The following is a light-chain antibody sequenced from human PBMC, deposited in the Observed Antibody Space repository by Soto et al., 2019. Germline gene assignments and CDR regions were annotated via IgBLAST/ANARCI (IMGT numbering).Light chain of an antibody. V-gene: IGKV3-11*01. Sequence: EIVLTQSPATLSLSPGERATLSCRASQSVSSYLAWYQQKPGQAPRLLIYDASNRATGIPARFSGSGSGTDFTLTISSLEPEDFAVYYCQQLATFDQGTKVEIK. J-gene: IGKJ1*01. CDR2: DAS. CDR1: QSVSSY. CDR3: QQLAT.